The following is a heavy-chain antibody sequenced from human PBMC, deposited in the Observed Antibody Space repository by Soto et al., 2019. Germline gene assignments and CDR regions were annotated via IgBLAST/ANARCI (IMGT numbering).Heavy chain of an antibody. Sequence: GVSVKVSCKASGGTFSSYAISWVRQAPGQGLEWMGGIIPIFGTANYAQKFQGRVTITADESTSTAYMELSSLRSEDTAVYYCARYRCTNGVCPGFDPWGQGTLVTVSS. CDR3: ARYRCTNGVCPGFDP. CDR2: IIPIFGTA. CDR1: GGTFSSYA. D-gene: IGHD2-8*01. V-gene: IGHV1-69*13. J-gene: IGHJ5*02.